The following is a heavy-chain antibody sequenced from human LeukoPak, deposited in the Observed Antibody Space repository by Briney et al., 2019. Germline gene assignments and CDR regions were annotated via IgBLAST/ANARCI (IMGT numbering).Heavy chain of an antibody. CDR3: ATITSMRVVLIS. V-gene: IGHV3-23*01. CDR1: GFTFSSFD. D-gene: IGHD3-22*01. Sequence: GGSLRLSCAASGFTFSSFDMTWVRQAPGKGLEWVSTISVSATNTYYADSVKGRFTISRDNSKNTLYLQMNSLRADDTAVYYCATITSMRVVLISWGQGTQVTVSS. CDR2: ISVSATNT. J-gene: IGHJ1*01.